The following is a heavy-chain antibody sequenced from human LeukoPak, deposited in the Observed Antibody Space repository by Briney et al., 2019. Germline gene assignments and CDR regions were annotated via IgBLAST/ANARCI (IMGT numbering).Heavy chain of an antibody. Sequence: ASVKVSCKASGYTFTSYGISWVRQAPGQGLEWMGWISAYNGNTNYAQKLQGRVTMTTDTSTSTAYMELRSLRSDDTAVYYCAAFPYCSSTSCPDYWGQGTLVTVSS. CDR3: AAFPYCSSTSCPDY. J-gene: IGHJ4*02. CDR2: ISAYNGNT. V-gene: IGHV1-18*01. D-gene: IGHD2-2*01. CDR1: GYTFTSYG.